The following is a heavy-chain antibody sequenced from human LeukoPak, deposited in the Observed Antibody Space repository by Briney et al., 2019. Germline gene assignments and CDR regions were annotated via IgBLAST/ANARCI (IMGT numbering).Heavy chain of an antibody. V-gene: IGHV3-30*04. CDR2: MSYDGSHK. J-gene: IGHJ4*02. D-gene: IGHD5-12*01. CDR1: GFTFNSYT. CDR3: ARDVGGYAFDY. Sequence: GGSLRLSCVASGFTFNSYTLHWVRQAPGKGLEWVAVMSYDGSHKYHADSVKDRITISRDNSKNTLYLQMNSLRAEDTAIYFCARDVGGYAFDYWGQGTLGTVSS.